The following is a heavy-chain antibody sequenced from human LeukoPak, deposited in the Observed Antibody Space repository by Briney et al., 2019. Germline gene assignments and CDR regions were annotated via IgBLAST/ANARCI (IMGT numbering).Heavy chain of an antibody. V-gene: IGHV4-38-2*02. CDR2: IYHSGNT. D-gene: IGHD3-22*01. J-gene: IGHJ5*02. CDR1: GYSVSSAFY. Sequence: SETLSLTCTVSGYSVSSAFYWGWIRQPPGKGLEWVGIIYHSGNTYYNPSLKSRVTRSLYTSKNHVFLDPSPVTAADTAVYYCAPPPYYYEANGYSVAWGQGTLVTVSS. CDR3: APPPYYYEANGYSVA.